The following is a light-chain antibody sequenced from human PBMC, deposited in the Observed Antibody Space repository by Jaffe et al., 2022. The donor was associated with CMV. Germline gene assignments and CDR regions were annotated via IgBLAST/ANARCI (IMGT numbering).Light chain of an antibody. J-gene: IGKJ5*01. CDR3: KQYNSWLSIT. CDR1: QSVSSN. Sequence: EIMMTQSPATLSVSPGERATLSCRASQSVSSNLAWYQQKPGQAPRLLIYGASTRATGIPARFSGSGSGTDFTLTISSLQSEDFAVYYCKQYNSWLSITFGQGTRLEIK. V-gene: IGKV3-15*01. CDR2: GAS.